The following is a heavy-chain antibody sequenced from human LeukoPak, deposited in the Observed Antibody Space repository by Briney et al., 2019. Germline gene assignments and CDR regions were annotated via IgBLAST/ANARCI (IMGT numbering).Heavy chain of an antibody. CDR2: INHSGST. CDR3: ARHRKPYDYVWGSYRYTGPYEFYYFDY. V-gene: IGHV4-34*01. D-gene: IGHD3-16*02. J-gene: IGHJ4*02. CDR1: GGSFSGYY. Sequence: SETLSLTCAVYGGSFSGYYWSWIRQPPGKGLEWIGEINHSGSTNYNPSLKSRVTISVDTSKNQFSLKLSSVTAADTAVYYCARHRKPYDYVWGSYRYTGPYEFYYFDYWGQGTLVTVSS.